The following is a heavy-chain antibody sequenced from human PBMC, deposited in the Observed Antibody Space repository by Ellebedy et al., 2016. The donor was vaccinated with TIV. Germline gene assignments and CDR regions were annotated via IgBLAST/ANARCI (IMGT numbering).Heavy chain of an antibody. CDR3: ARGPSSYDYGDHGDWFDP. J-gene: IGHJ5*02. Sequence: ASVKVSXXASGYTFTSYDINWVRQATGQGLEWMGWMNPNSGNTGYAQKFQGRVTMTRNTSISTAYMELSSLRSEDTAVYYCARGPSSYDYGDHGDWFDPWGQGTLVTVSS. CDR2: MNPNSGNT. D-gene: IGHD4-17*01. V-gene: IGHV1-8*01. CDR1: GYTFTSYD.